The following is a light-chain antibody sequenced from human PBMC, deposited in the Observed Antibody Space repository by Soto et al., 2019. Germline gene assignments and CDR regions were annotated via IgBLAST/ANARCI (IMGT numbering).Light chain of an antibody. Sequence: EIVLTQSPGTLSLSPGERASVSCRASQSVTGSYLAWYQQKLGQAPRLLIYEASSRATGIPDRFSGSGSGTDFTLTISRLEPEDFAVYYCQQYANSPRTFGQGTKVEIK. CDR3: QQYANSPRT. V-gene: IGKV3-20*01. J-gene: IGKJ1*01. CDR2: EAS. CDR1: QSVTGSY.